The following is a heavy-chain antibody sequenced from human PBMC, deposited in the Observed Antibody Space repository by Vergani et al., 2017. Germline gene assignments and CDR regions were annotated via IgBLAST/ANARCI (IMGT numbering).Heavy chain of an antibody. CDR3: ASARYCSSTSCPNDY. CDR2: IHASGTK. CDR1: GASITSGSFY. D-gene: IGHD2-2*01. V-gene: IGHV4-61*02. J-gene: IGHJ4*02. Sequence: QVHLNEAGPGLVKPSQTLSLTCTVSGASITSGSFYWSWIRQPAGKGLEWIGRIHASGTKNYNPSLRSRVTISVDTSKNQFSLKLSSVTAADTAVYYCASARYCSSTSCPNDYWGQGTLVTVSS.